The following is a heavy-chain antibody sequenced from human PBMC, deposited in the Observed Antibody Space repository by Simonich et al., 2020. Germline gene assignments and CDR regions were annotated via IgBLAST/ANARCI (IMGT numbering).Heavy chain of an antibody. CDR1: GFTFSSYE. CDR3: ARHYYGDYYFDY. CDR2: ISSSGSTI. Sequence: EVQLVESGGGLVQPGGSLRLSCAASGFTFSSYEMNWVRQAPGSGLKLVSYISSSGSTIYDADSVKCRFTISRDNAKNSLYLQMNSLRAEDTAVYYCARHYYGDYYFDYWGQGTLVTVSS. D-gene: IGHD4-17*01. V-gene: IGHV3-48*03. J-gene: IGHJ4*02.